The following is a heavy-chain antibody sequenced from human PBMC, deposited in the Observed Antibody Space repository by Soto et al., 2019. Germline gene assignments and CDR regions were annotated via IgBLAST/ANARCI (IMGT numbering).Heavy chain of an antibody. D-gene: IGHD4-4*01. CDR1: GGSISSSSYY. J-gene: IGHJ4*02. CDR2: IYYSGST. Sequence: SETLSLTCTVSGGSISSSSYYWGWIRQPPGKGLEWIGSIYYSGSTYYNPSLKSRVTISVDTSKNQFSLKLSSVTAADTAVYYCARLGKADNTVHFDYWGQGTLVTVSS. CDR3: ARLGKADNTVHFDY. V-gene: IGHV4-39*01.